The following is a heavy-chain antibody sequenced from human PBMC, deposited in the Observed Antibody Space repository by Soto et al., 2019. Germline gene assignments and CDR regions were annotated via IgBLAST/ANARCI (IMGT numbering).Heavy chain of an antibody. J-gene: IGHJ6*02. V-gene: IGHV1-69*01. D-gene: IGHD2-15*01. CDR1: GGTFSTYA. CDR2: VIPIFGTP. Sequence: QVQLVQSGAEVKKPGSSVKVSCKAPGGTFSTYAISWVRQAPGQGLEWMGGVIPIFGTPKYAQKFQGRVTTTADESTSTGYMELRSLRSEDTAVSYCARSQGGSSSLDIYYYYYYGMDVWGQGTTVTVSS. CDR3: ARSQGGSSSLDIYYYYYYGMDV.